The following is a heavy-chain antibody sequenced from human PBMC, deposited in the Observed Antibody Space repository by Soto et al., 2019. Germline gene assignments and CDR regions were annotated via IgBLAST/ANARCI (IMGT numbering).Heavy chain of an antibody. Sequence: QVQLVQSGAEVKKPGSSVKVSCKASGGTFSSYAISWVRQAPGPGLEWMGGIIPIFGTADYAQKFQGRVAITADASTSTAYMELSTLRSEDTAVYYCASAWGPSYYYGMDVWGQGTTVTVSS. D-gene: IGHD3-16*01. CDR3: ASAWGPSYYYGMDV. CDR2: IIPIFGTA. V-gene: IGHV1-69*12. CDR1: GGTFSSYA. J-gene: IGHJ6*02.